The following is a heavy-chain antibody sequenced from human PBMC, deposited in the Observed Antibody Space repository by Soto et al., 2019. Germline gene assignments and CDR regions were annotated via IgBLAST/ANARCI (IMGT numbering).Heavy chain of an antibody. CDR3: AREKQWNYVWGYYYMDV. Sequence: QVQLVQSGAEVKKPGASVKVSCKASGYTFTSYGISWVRQAPGQGLEWMGGISAYNGNTNYAQKLQGRGTMNTDTTPSTAYIELRSLRSDDTAVYYCAREKQWNYVWGYYYMDVWGKGTTVTVSS. D-gene: IGHD1-7*01. CDR1: GYTFTSYG. V-gene: IGHV1-18*01. J-gene: IGHJ6*03. CDR2: ISAYNGNT.